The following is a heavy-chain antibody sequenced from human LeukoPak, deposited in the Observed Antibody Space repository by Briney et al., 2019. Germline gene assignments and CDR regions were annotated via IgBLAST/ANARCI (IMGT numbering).Heavy chain of an antibody. D-gene: IGHD1-14*01. Sequence: GGSLRLSCAASGFTFSGYGMHWVRQAPGKGLEWVAMMWYDGSNEYYADSVKGRFSISRDNSKNTMYLQMNSLTAEDTAVYYCARDRHHNYYYGMDVWGQGTTVTVSS. CDR2: MWYDGSNE. V-gene: IGHV3-33*01. CDR3: ARDRHHNYYYGMDV. J-gene: IGHJ6*02. CDR1: GFTFSGYG.